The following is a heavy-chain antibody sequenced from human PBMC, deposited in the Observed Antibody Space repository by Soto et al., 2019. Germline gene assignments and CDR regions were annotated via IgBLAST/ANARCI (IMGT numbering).Heavy chain of an antibody. V-gene: IGHV4-30-2*01. Sequence: SETLSLTCAVSGGSISSGGYSWSWIRQPPGKGLERIGYIYNSGSTYYNPSLKSRVTILVDRSKNQFSLKLSSVTAADTAVYYCAKSPQQYIGYDYYYYDSSGSPDGYNWFDPWGQGTLVTVSS. D-gene: IGHD3-22*01. CDR3: AKSPQQYIGYDYYYYDSSGSPDGYNWFDP. CDR2: IYNSGST. CDR1: GGSISSGGYS. J-gene: IGHJ5*02.